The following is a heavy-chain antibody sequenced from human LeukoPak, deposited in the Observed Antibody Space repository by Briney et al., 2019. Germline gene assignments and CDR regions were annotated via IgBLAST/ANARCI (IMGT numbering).Heavy chain of an antibody. Sequence: HPSETLSLPRTVSGGSISSGGYYWSWVRQPPGKGLGWIGYIYYSGSTYYNPSLKSRVTISVDTSKNQFSLKLSSVTAADTAVYYCARMYYDYVSRGYYFDYWGQGTLVTVSS. CDR3: ARMYYDYVSRGYYFDY. CDR2: IYYSGST. D-gene: IGHD3-16*01. CDR1: GGSISSGGYY. V-gene: IGHV4-30-4*01. J-gene: IGHJ4*02.